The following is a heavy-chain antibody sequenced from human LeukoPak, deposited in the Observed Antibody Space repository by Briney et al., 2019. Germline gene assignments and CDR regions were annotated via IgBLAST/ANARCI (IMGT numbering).Heavy chain of an antibody. CDR3: AKDGGGSLEWLPPMDV. CDR2: ITGSGGST. Sequence: GGSLRLSCAASGFTFSNHAIGWVRQAPGEGLEWVSSITGSGGSTYYGDSVKGRFTISRDNSKNTLYLQMNRLRVEDTAVYYCAKDGGGSLEWLPPMDVWGRGTTVTVSS. CDR1: GFTFSNHA. D-gene: IGHD3-3*01. J-gene: IGHJ6*02. V-gene: IGHV3-23*01.